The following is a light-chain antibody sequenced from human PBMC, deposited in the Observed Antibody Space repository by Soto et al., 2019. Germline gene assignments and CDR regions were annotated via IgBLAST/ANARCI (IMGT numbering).Light chain of an antibody. V-gene: IGKV4-1*01. J-gene: IGKJ2*01. Sequence: DIVMTQSPDSLAVSLGERATINCKSSQSVLYSSNNKNYFAWYQQRPGQPPKLLIYWASTRESGVPDRFSGSGSGTDFTLTITSLQAVDVAVYYCQQYESTPPTFGQGTKLEIK. CDR2: WAS. CDR3: QQYESTPPT. CDR1: QSVLYSSNNKNY.